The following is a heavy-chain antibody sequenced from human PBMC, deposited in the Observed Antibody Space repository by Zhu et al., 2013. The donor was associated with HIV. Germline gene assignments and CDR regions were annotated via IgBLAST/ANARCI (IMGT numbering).Heavy chain of an antibody. CDR3: ARGRPIAVAGRSWFDP. D-gene: IGHD6-19*01. CDR2: ITPIFGTT. V-gene: IGHV1-69*06. Sequence: QVQLLQSGPEVKKTGSSVKVSCKASGGTFSTYGISWVRQAPGQGPEWMGGITPIFGTTNYAQKFQGRVSITADKSTSTAYMDLSSLRHEDTAVYYCARGRPIAVAGRSWFDPWGQGTLVTVSS. CDR1: GGTFSTYG. J-gene: IGHJ5*02.